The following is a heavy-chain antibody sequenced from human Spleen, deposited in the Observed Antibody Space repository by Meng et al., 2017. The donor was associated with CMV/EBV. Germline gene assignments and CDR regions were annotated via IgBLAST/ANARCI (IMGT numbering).Heavy chain of an antibody. CDR1: GYTFTAYY. CDR3: ARGEKLSGRSYKPPPGD. Sequence: ASVKVSCKASGYTFTAYYMHWVRQAPGQGLEWMGWINPDSGGTNYAQKFKGRVTMTRDTAISTAYMELSRLRSDDTAVYYCARGEKLSGRSYKPPPGDWGQGSLVTVSS. V-gene: IGHV1-2*02. D-gene: IGHD1-26*01. J-gene: IGHJ4*02. CDR2: INPDSGGT.